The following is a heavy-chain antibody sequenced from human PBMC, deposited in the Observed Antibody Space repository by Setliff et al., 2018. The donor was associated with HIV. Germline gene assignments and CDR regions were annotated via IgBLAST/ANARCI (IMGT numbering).Heavy chain of an antibody. V-gene: IGHV4-4*09. CDR2: IYTSGST. Sequence: SETVSLTCTVSGGSMNSYYWSWIRQPPGKGLEWIGYIYTSGSTKYNPSLKSRVTILVDPSKNQFSLRLSSVTAADTAVYYCARHSDFWSEDAFDIWGQGTMVTVSS. CDR3: ARHSDFWSEDAFDI. J-gene: IGHJ3*02. CDR1: GGSMNSYY. D-gene: IGHD3-3*01.